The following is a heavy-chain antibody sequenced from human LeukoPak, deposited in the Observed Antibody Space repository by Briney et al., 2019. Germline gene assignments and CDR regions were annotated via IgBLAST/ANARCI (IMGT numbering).Heavy chain of an antibody. V-gene: IGHV2-70*04. CDR3: ARMGEYSYGGSYYFDY. CDR2: IDWDDDK. D-gene: IGHD5-18*01. Sequence: ESGPTLVKPTQTLTLTCTFSGFSLSTSGMRVSWIRQPPGKALEWLARIDWDDDKFYSTSLKTRLTISKDTSKNQVVLTMTDMDPVDTGTYYCARMGEYSYGGSYYFDYWGQGTLVTVSS. J-gene: IGHJ4*02. CDR1: GFSLSTSGMR.